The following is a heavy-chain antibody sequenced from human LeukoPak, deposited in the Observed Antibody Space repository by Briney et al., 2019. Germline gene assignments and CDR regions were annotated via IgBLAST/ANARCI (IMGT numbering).Heavy chain of an antibody. CDR2: INHSGST. V-gene: IGHV4-34*01. CDR3: ARRAPLYYYGMDV. CDR1: GGSFRGYY. J-gene: IGHJ6*02. Sequence: SETLSLTCAVYGGSFRGYYWSWIRQPPGKGLEWIGEINHSGSTNYNPSLKSRVTISVDTSKNQFSLKLSSVTAADTAVYYCARRAPLYYYGMDVWGQGTTVTVSS.